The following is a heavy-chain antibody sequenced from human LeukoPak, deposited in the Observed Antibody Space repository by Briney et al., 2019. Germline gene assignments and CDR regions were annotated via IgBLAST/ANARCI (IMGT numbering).Heavy chain of an antibody. CDR3: ARIHFYYYYYGMDV. Sequence: GGSLRLSCAASGFTFSSYWMSWVRQAPGKGLEWVANIKQDGSEKYYVDSVKGRFTISRDNAKNSLYLQMNSLRAEDTAVYYCARIHFYYYYYGMDVWAKGPRSPSP. V-gene: IGHV3-7*01. J-gene: IGHJ6*02. CDR1: GFTFSSYW. D-gene: IGHD5-18*01. CDR2: IKQDGSEK.